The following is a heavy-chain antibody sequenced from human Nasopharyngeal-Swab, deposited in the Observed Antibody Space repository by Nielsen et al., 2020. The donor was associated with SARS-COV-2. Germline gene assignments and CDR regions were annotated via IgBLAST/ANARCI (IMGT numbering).Heavy chain of an antibody. CDR3: AGFPYCSGGSCSNDY. D-gene: IGHD2-15*01. CDR2: IYYSGST. J-gene: IGHJ4*02. Sequence: WIRQPPGKGLEWIGYIYYSGSTYYNPSLKSRVTISVDTSKNQFSLKLSSVTAADTAVYYCAGFPYCSGGSCSNDYWGQGTPVTVS. V-gene: IGHV4-31*02.